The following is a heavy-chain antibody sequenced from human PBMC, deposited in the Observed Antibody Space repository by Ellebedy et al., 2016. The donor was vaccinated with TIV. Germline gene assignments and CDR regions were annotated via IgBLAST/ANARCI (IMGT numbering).Heavy chain of an antibody. V-gene: IGHV3-33*01. D-gene: IGHD2-15*01. CDR2: IWYDGSNT. CDR3: ARAGSCSGGRCLNDAFDI. CDR1: GFTFSSYA. J-gene: IGHJ3*02. Sequence: PGGSLRLSCAASGFTFSSYAMHWVRQAPGKGLEWVAVIWYDGSNTYYPDSVKGRFTISRDNSKNTLYLQMNSLRAEDTAVYYCARAGSCSGGRCLNDAFDIWGQGTMVTVSS.